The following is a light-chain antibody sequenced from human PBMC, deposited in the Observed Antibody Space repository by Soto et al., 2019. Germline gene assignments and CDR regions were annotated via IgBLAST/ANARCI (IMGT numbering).Light chain of an antibody. CDR3: QQHKTYYRT. Sequence: DIQMTQSHSTLSASVGDRVTITCLASQSIGTWLAWYQQKPGKAPKLLIYDASSFESGVPSRFSGSGSGTEFTLTISSLQPDDVATDYCQQHKTYYRTFGQGTKVEIK. J-gene: IGKJ1*01. V-gene: IGKV1-5*01. CDR2: DAS. CDR1: QSIGTW.